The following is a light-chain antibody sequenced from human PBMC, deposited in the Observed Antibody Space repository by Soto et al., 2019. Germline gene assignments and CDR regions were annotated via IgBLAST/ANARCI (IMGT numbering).Light chain of an antibody. J-gene: IGKJ1*01. Sequence: EIVLTQSPGTLSLSPGERATLSCRASQSVSSSYLAWYQQKPGQAPRLLIYGASSRATGIPDRFSGSGSGTDFTLTIISLQPEDFAVYYCQQYGSSPTFGQGTKVEIK. CDR2: GAS. CDR1: QSVSSSY. CDR3: QQYGSSPT. V-gene: IGKV3-20*01.